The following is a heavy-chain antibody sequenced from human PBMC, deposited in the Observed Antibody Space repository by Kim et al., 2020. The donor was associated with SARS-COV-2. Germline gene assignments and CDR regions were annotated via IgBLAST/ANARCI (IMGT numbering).Heavy chain of an antibody. Sequence: GGSLRLSCATSGFTFTSYAFNWVRQAPGKGLEWISYISRSGGAIYYADSVKGRFTISRDSAKKSLHLQMSSLRREDTAIYYCARALGDYYYMDVWGKGTTVTVSS. CDR3: ARALGDYYYMDV. CDR2: ISRSGGAI. V-gene: IGHV3-48*03. D-gene: IGHD3-10*01. J-gene: IGHJ6*03. CDR1: GFTFTSYA.